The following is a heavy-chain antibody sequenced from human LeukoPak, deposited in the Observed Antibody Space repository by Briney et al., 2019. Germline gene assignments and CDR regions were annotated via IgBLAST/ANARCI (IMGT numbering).Heavy chain of an antibody. CDR1: GFTFSSYS. CDR3: AREGYSSSWFGYYFDY. CDR2: ISSSSSTI. V-gene: IGHV3-48*04. Sequence: PGGSLRLSCAASGFTFSSYSMNWVRQAPWKGLEWVSYISSSSSTIYYADSVKGRFTISRDNAKNSLYLQMNSLRAEDTAVYYCAREGYSSSWFGYYFDYWGQGTLVTVSS. J-gene: IGHJ4*02. D-gene: IGHD6-13*01.